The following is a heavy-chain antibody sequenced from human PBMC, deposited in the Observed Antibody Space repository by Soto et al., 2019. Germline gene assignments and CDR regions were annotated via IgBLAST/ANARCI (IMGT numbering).Heavy chain of an antibody. J-gene: IGHJ3*01. D-gene: IGHD1-26*01. CDR3: AREPEWEVPGCCFDL. CDR1: GGTFNTYA. V-gene: IGHV1-69*06. CDR2: IVPILGKS. Sequence: QVQLEQSGPDLKRPGSSVTVSCRASGGTFNTYALSWVRQAPGQGLEWLGGIVPILGKSNLAQKFRDRVTITADKSTKTLYLELRSLTSDDTATYFCAREPEWEVPGCCFDLWGQGTTVTVSS.